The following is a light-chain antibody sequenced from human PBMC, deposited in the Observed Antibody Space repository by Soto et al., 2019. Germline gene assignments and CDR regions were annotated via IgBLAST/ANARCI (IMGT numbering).Light chain of an antibody. J-gene: IGLJ3*02. V-gene: IGLV1-40*01. CDR1: SSNIGAGYD. Sequence: QSVLTQPPSVSGAPGQSITISCTGSSSNIGAGYDVHWYQQVPGTAPKLLINGNTNRPSGVPDRFSGSKSGTSASLAITGLQADDEADYYCQSYDSSLSVWMFGGGTKLTVL. CDR3: QSYDSSLSVWM. CDR2: GNT.